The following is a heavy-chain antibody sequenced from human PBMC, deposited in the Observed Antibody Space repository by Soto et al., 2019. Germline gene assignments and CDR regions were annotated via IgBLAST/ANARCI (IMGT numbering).Heavy chain of an antibody. CDR2: VNHNGGT. J-gene: IGHJ5*02. D-gene: IGHD1-26*01. Sequence: ETLSLSSDVYGGSFSEYYWRWVRQPPGKGLEWIGEVNHNGGTNYNPSLKSRVTISVDTSQNQFSLNLNSVTAADTAVYYCARGGWELRFNIWGQGTLVTVSS. CDR1: GGSFSEYY. V-gene: IGHV4-34*01. CDR3: ARGGWELRFNI.